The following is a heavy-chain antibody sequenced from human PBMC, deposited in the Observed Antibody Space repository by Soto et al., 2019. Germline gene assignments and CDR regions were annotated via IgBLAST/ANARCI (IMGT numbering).Heavy chain of an antibody. J-gene: IGHJ4*02. CDR2: IYYSGST. CDR3: ARNAWGDSSGYPLDY. V-gene: IGHV4-59*01. D-gene: IGHD3-22*01. Sequence: SETLSLTCTVSGGSISSYYWSWIRQPPGKGLEWIGYIYYSGSTNYNPSLKSRVTISVDTSKNQFSLKLSSVTAADTAVYYCARNAWGDSSGYPLDYWGQGTLVTVSS. CDR1: GGSISSYY.